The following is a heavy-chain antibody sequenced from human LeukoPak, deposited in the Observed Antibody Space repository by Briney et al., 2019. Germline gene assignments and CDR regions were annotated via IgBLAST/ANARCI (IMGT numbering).Heavy chain of an antibody. CDR2: IYYSGST. Sequence: SETLSLTCTVSGGSISSSSYYWGWIRQPPGKGLEWIGSIYYSGSTYYNPSLKSRVTISVDKSKNQFSLKLSSVTAADTAVYYCARGGTMVRGVTKALYYFDYWGQGTLVTVSS. V-gene: IGHV4-39*07. CDR1: GGSISSSSYY. J-gene: IGHJ4*02. D-gene: IGHD3-10*01. CDR3: ARGGTMVRGVTKALYYFDY.